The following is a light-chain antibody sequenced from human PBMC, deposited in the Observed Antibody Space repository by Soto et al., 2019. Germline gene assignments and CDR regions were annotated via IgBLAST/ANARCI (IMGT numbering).Light chain of an antibody. Sequence: QSVLTQPPSASGTPGQRVTISCSGSSSNVGSNAVNWYQQLPGTAPKLLIYSNDQRPSGVPDRFSGSGSGTSASPAISGLQSEDEADYYCAAWDDSLNGWVFGGGTQLTVL. CDR1: SSNVGSNA. CDR2: SND. V-gene: IGLV1-44*01. CDR3: AAWDDSLNGWV. J-gene: IGLJ3*02.